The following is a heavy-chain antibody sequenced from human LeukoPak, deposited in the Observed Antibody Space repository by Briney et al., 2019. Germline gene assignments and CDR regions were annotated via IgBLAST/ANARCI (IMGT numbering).Heavy chain of an antibody. J-gene: IGHJ5*02. D-gene: IGHD3-9*01. Sequence: SETLSLTCTVSGGSISSYYWRWIRQPPGKGLEWIGYIYYSGSTNYNPSLKSRVTISVDTSRNQFSLKLSSVTAADTAVYYCARGVTYYDILTGYYRDEDWFDPWGQGTLVTVSS. CDR1: GGSISSYY. CDR2: IYYSGST. CDR3: ARGVTYYDILTGYYRDEDWFDP. V-gene: IGHV4-59*01.